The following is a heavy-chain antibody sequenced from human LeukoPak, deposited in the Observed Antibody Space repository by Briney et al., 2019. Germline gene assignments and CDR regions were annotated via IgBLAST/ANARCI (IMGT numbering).Heavy chain of an antibody. V-gene: IGHV4-39*01. J-gene: IGHJ3*02. CDR1: GGSISSSSYY. Sequence: SETLSLTCTVSGGSISSSSYYWGWIRQPPGKGLEWIGSIYYSGSTYYNPSLKSRVTISVDTSKNQFSLKLSSVTAADTAVYYCARVWGTGNARNDFDIWGQGTMVTVSS. CDR3: ARVWGTGNARNDFDI. D-gene: IGHD3-16*01. CDR2: IYYSGST.